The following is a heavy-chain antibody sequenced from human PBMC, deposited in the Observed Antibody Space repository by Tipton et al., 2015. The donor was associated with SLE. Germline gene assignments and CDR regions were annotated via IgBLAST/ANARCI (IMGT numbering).Heavy chain of an antibody. J-gene: IGHJ1*01. V-gene: IGHV4-38-2*02. CDR1: GFSISSQYY. CDR2: ISYTGST. Sequence: LRLSCTVSGFSISSQYYWGWLRQSAGKGLEWIGSISYTGSTFYSPSLKSRVTISLDSSKNQFSLKLSSVTAADTAVYYCARDAAPAAMPISHHWGQGTLVTVSS. D-gene: IGHD2-2*01. CDR3: ARDAAPAAMPISHH.